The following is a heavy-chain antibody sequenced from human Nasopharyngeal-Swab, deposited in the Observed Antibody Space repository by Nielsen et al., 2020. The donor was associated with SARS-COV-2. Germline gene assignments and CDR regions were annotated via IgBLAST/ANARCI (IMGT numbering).Heavy chain of an antibody. D-gene: IGHD6-19*01. CDR3: ARVPAVAASRIDY. CDR2: INAGNGNT. CDR1: GYTFTSYA. J-gene: IGHJ4*02. V-gene: IGHV1-3*01. Sequence: ASVKVSCKASGYTFTSYAMHWVRQAPGQRLEWRGWINAGNGNTKYSQKFQGRVTITRDTSASTAYMELSSLRSEDTAVYYCARVPAVAASRIDYWGQGTLVTVSS.